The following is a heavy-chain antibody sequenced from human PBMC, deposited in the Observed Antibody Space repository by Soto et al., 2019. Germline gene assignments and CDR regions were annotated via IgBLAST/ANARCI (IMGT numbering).Heavy chain of an antibody. CDR1: GGTFSSYA. CDR2: IIPIFGTA. CDR3: ARDRDYVWGSYRYPYWFDP. Sequence: GASVKVSCKASGGTFSSYAISWVRQAPGQGLEWMGGIIPIFGTANYAQKFQGRVTITADESTSTAYMELSSLRSEDTAVYYCARDRDYVWGSYRYPYWFDPWGQGTLVTVSS. D-gene: IGHD3-16*02. V-gene: IGHV1-69*13. J-gene: IGHJ5*02.